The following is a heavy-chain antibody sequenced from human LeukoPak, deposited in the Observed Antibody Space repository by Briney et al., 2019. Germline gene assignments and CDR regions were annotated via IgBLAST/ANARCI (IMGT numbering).Heavy chain of an antibody. Sequence: GASVKVSCKASGYTFTGYYMNWVRQAPGQGLEWMGWINSDSGFTKYARKFQGRVTMTRDTSITTVYMDLTRLTSDDTAVYYCARNFDMKGFDPWGRGTLVTVSS. V-gene: IGHV1-2*02. J-gene: IGHJ5*02. CDR3: ARNFDMKGFDP. D-gene: IGHD3-9*01. CDR2: INSDSGFT. CDR1: GYTFTGYY.